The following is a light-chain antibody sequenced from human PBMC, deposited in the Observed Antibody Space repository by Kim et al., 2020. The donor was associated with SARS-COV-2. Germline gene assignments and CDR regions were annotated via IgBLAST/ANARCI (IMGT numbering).Light chain of an antibody. V-gene: IGKV3-11*01. Sequence: PGERATLSCRASQSVSSYLAWYQQKPGQAPRLLIYDAANRATGIPARFSGSGSGTDFTLTISSLEPEDFAVYYCQQRSNWPPGLTFGGGTKVEIK. J-gene: IGKJ4*01. CDR1: QSVSSY. CDR2: DAA. CDR3: QQRSNWPPGLT.